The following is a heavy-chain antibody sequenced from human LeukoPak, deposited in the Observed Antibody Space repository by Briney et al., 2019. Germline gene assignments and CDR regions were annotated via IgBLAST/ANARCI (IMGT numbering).Heavy chain of an antibody. J-gene: IGHJ4*02. D-gene: IGHD6-13*01. CDR2: INHSGST. CDR3: ARGSGYSTYYFDY. V-gene: IGHV4-34*01. CDR1: GGSFSGYY. Sequence: SETLSLTCAVYGGSFSGYYWSWIRQPPGKGLEWIGEINHSGSTNYNPSLKSRVTISVDTSKNQFSQKLSSVTAADTAVYYCARGSGYSTYYFDYWGQGTLVTVSS.